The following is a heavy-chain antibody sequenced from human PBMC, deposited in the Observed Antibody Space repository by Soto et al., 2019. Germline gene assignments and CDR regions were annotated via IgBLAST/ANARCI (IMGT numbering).Heavy chain of an antibody. CDR1: GYSISSGYY. CDR3: ARGLDYSGMDV. J-gene: IGHJ6*02. V-gene: IGHV4-38-2*01. CDR2: IYHSGST. Sequence: SETLPLTCAVSGYSISSGYYWGWIRQLSGKGLEWIGSIYHSGSTYNSPSLGSRVTISLDTSKNQFSLKLRSVTAADTAVYFCARGLDYSGMDVWGQGKTVTVSS.